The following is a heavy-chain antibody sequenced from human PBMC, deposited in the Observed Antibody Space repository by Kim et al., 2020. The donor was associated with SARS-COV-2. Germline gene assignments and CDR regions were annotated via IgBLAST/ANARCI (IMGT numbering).Heavy chain of an antibody. Sequence: SENLSLTCTVSGGSISSGGYYWSWIRQHPGKGLEWIGYIYYSGSTYYNPSLKSRVTISVDTSKNQFSLKLSSVTAADTAVYYCARGPNDYGGNFEYFQHWGQGTLVTVSS. V-gene: IGHV4-31*03. CDR1: GGSISSGGYY. J-gene: IGHJ1*01. CDR3: ARGPNDYGGNFEYFQH. CDR2: IYYSGST. D-gene: IGHD4-17*01.